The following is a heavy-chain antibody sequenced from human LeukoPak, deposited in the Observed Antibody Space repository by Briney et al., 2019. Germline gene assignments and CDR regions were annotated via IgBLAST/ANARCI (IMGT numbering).Heavy chain of an antibody. V-gene: IGHV4-34*01. J-gene: IGHJ4*02. D-gene: IGHD6-19*01. Sequence: PSETLSLTCAVYGGSFSGYYWSWIRQPPGKGLEWIGEINHSGSTNYNPSLKSRVTISVDKSKNQFSLKLSSVTAADTAVYYCARAEAAVAGIDYWGQGTLVTVSS. CDR2: INHSGST. CDR1: GGSFSGYY. CDR3: ARAEAAVAGIDY.